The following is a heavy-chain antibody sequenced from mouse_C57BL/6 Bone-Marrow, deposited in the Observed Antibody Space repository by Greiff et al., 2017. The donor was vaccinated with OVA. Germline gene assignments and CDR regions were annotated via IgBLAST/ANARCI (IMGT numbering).Heavy chain of an antibody. CDR2: IYPGDGDT. J-gene: IGHJ1*03. CDR3: ARSSRPHWYFDV. CDR1: GYAFSSSW. V-gene: IGHV1-82*01. Sequence: VQLQQSGPELVKPGASVKISCKASGYAFSSSWMNWVKQRPGKGLEWIGRIYPGDGDTNYNGKFKGKATLTADKSSSTAYMQLSSLTTEDSAIYYCARSSRPHWYFDVWGTGTTVTVSS.